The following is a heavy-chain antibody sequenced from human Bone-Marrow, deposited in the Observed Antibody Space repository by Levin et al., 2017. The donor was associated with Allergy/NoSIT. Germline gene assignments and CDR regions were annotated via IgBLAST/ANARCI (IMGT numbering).Heavy chain of an antibody. Sequence: KISCKASGVSFSNNAIVWLRQAPGQGLEWMGGLVPLFVTPNLSQKFQGRITISADESTSTGYMELSSLRPEDTAMYYCARHSPRGYCSSTSCLFDAFDIWGQGTMVTVSS. CDR3: ARHSPRGYCSSTSCLFDAFDI. D-gene: IGHD2-2*01. CDR2: LVPLFVTP. V-gene: IGHV1-69*01. CDR1: GVSFSNNA. J-gene: IGHJ3*02.